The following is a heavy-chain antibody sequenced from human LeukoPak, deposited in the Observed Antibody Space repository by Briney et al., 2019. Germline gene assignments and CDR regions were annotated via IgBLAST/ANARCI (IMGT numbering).Heavy chain of an antibody. CDR3: AKGDDFWSGYYTSDAFDI. Sequence: GGSLRLSCAASGFTFSSYAMSWVRQAPGKGLEWVSAISGSGGSTYYADSVKGRFTISRDNSKNTLYPQMNSLRAEDTAVYYCAKGDDFWSGYYTSDAFDIWGQGTMVTVSS. D-gene: IGHD3-3*01. V-gene: IGHV3-23*01. CDR1: GFTFSSYA. J-gene: IGHJ3*02. CDR2: ISGSGGST.